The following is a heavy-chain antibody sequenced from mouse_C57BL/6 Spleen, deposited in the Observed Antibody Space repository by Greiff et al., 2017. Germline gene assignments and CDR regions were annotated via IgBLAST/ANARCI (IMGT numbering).Heavy chain of an antibody. CDR3: ARGGSIYYYYKVAMDY. V-gene: IGHV1-54*01. CDR1: GYAFTNYL. CDR2: INPGSGGT. J-gene: IGHJ4*01. D-gene: IGHD2-4*01. Sequence: QVQLQQSGAELVRPGTSVKVSCKASGYAFTNYLIEWVKQRPGQGLEWIGVINPGSGGTNYNEKFKGKATLTADKSSSTAYMQLSSLTSEDSAVYFCARGGSIYYYYKVAMDYWGQGTSVTVSS.